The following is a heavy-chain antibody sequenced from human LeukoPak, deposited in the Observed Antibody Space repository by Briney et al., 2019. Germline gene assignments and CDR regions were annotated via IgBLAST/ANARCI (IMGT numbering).Heavy chain of an antibody. Sequence: PSETLSLTCTVSGGSISSYYWSWIRQPPGKGLEWIAYIYYSGSTDYKPSLKSRLTISVDTSKNQFSLKLSSVTAADTAVYYCARGGSYYFDYWGQETLVTVSS. D-gene: IGHD1-26*01. CDR2: IYYSGST. V-gene: IGHV4-59*01. CDR1: GGSISSYY. J-gene: IGHJ4*02. CDR3: ARGGSYYFDY.